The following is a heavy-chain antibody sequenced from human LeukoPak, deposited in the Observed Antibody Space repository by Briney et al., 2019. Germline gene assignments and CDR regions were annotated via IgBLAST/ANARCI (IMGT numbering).Heavy chain of an antibody. V-gene: IGHV3-23*01. J-gene: IGHJ4*02. Sequence: GGSLRLSCAASGFTFSSYAMRWVRQAPGKGLEWVSAISGSGGSTYYADSVKGRFTISRDNSKNTLYLQMNSLRAEDTAAYYCAKDPGPYGDYSGSRRRGQGTLVTVSS. CDR1: GFTFSSYA. CDR3: AKDPGPYGDYSGSRR. CDR2: ISGSGGST. D-gene: IGHD4-17*01.